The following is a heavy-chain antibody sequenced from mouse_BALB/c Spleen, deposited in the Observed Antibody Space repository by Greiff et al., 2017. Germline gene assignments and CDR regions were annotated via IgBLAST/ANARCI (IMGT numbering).Heavy chain of an antibody. CDR2: ISNGGGST. CDR3: ARQDYYGSIHYYAMDY. CDR1: GFTFSSYT. V-gene: IGHV5-12-2*01. D-gene: IGHD1-1*01. J-gene: IGHJ4*01. Sequence: EVQVVESGGGLVQPGGSLKLSCAASGFTFSSYTMSWVRQTPEKRLEWVAYISNGGGSTYYPDTVKGRFTISRDNAKNTLYLQMSSLKSEDTAMYYCARQDYYGSIHYYAMDYWGQGTSVTVSS.